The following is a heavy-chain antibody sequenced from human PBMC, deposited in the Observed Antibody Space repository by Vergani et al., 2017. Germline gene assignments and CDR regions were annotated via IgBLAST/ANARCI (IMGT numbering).Heavy chain of an antibody. CDR2: IYYSGST. CDR3: ARGSSSSYYYYGMDV. CDR1: GGSISSYY. Sequence: QVQLQESGPGLVKPSETLSLTCTVSGGSISSYYWSWIRQPPGKGLEWIGYIYYSGSTNYNPSLKSRVTISVATSKNQFSLKLSSVTAADTAVYYCARGSSSSYYYYGMDVWGQGTTVTVSS. V-gene: IGHV4-59*01. D-gene: IGHD6-6*01. J-gene: IGHJ6*02.